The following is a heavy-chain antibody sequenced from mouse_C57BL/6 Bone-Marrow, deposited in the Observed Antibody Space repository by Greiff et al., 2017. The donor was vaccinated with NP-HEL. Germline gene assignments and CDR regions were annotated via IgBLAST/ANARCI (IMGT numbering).Heavy chain of an antibody. D-gene: IGHD2-2*01. V-gene: IGHV5-9-1*02. J-gene: IGHJ2*01. CDR1: GFTFSSYA. Sequence: EVKVVESGEGLVKPGGSLKLSCAASGFTFSSYAMSWVRQTPEKRLEWVAYISSGGDYIYYADTVKGRFTISRANARNTLYLQMSSLKSGDTAMYYCTKPWLLGYWGQGTTLTVSS. CDR2: ISSGGDYI. CDR3: TKPWLLGY.